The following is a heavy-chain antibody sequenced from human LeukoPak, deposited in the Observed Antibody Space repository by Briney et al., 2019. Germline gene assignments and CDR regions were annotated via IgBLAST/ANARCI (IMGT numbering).Heavy chain of an antibody. Sequence: NPSETLSLTCTVSGGSISSYYWSWIRQPPGKGLEWIGYIYYSGSTNYNPSLKSRVTISVDTSKNQFSLKLSSVTAADTAVYYCARIVRDCGGDCYSEAFDIWGQGTMVTVSS. D-gene: IGHD2-21*02. J-gene: IGHJ3*02. CDR2: IYYSGST. CDR3: ARIVRDCGGDCYSEAFDI. V-gene: IGHV4-59*08. CDR1: GGSISSYY.